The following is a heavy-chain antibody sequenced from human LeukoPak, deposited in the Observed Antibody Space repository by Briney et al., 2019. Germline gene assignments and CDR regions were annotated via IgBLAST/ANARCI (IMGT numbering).Heavy chain of an antibody. CDR3: ARGEKPYDY. CDR2: INAYNGNT. J-gene: IGHJ4*02. CDR1: GYTFTYYV. D-gene: IGHD1-26*01. Sequence: ASVKVSCKTSGYTFTYYVISWVRQAPGQGLEWMGWINAYNGNTIDAQKFQGRVTMTTDTSTSTAYMELWSLRSDDTAVYYCARGEKPYDYWGQGTLVSVSS. V-gene: IGHV1-18*01.